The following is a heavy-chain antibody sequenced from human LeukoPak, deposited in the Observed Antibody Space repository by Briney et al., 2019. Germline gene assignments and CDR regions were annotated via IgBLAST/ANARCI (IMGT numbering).Heavy chain of an antibody. D-gene: IGHD3-10*01. CDR2: VSSSSSTI. CDR3: AKGYGSGSYYLYYFDY. Sequence: GGSLRLSCAASGFTFSSYGMHWFRQAPGKGLEWVSYVSSSSSTIYYADSVKGRFTISRDNAKNSLYLQMNSLRAEDTAVYYCAKGYGSGSYYLYYFDYWGQGTLVTVSS. CDR1: GFTFSSYG. V-gene: IGHV3-48*04. J-gene: IGHJ4*02.